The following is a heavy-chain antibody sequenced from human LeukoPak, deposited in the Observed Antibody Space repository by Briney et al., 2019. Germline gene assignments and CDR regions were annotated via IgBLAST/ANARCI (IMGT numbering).Heavy chain of an antibody. CDR2: ISGSGGRT. CDR3: ARGITGTTSHYYYYYYMDV. Sequence: GGSLRLSCAASGFTFRGYAMSWVRQAPGQGLEWVSAISGSGGRTYYAASVKGRFTISRDNSKNTLYLQMNSLRAEDTAVYYCARGITGTTSHYYYYYYMDVWGKGTTVTVSS. D-gene: IGHD1-7*01. CDR1: GFTFRGYA. J-gene: IGHJ6*03. V-gene: IGHV3-23*01.